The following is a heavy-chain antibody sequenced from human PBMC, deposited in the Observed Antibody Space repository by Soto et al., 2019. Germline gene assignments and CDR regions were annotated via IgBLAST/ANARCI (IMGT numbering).Heavy chain of an antibody. J-gene: IGHJ5*02. V-gene: IGHV1-2*04. CDR1: GYTFTGYY. CDR2: INPNSGGT. D-gene: IGHD3-16*01. Sequence: ASVKVSCKASGYTFTGYYMHWVRQAPGQGLEWMGWINPNSGGTNYAQKFQGWVTMTRDTSICTAYMELSRLGSDDNAVYYCARSLAGARWNWFDPWGQGTLVTVSS. CDR3: ARSLAGARWNWFDP.